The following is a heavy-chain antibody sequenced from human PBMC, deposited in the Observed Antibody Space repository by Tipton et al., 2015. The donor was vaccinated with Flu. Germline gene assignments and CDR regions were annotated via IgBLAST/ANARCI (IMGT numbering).Heavy chain of an antibody. V-gene: IGHV4-38-2*01. D-gene: IGHD2-21*02. CDR3: ARHGPQGGDPNWFDP. J-gene: IGHJ5*02. Sequence: TLSLTCAVSGDSISSDFYWAWIRQFPGKGLEWIGTVSRTGSTYYNPSLRSRVTISVDTSRDHFSLKLSSVTATDTAVYYCARHGPQGGDPNWFDPWGLGTLVTVSS. CDR1: GDSISSDFY. CDR2: VSRTGST.